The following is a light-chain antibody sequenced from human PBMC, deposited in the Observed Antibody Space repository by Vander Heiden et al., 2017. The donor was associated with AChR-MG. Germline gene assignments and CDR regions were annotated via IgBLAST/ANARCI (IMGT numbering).Light chain of an antibody. CDR2: LGS. V-gene: IGKV2-28*01. CDR1: HNLLHSNGYNY. Sequence: IVRPQSPLSLPVTPGEPASLSSTSRHNLLHSNGYNYLDWYLQKPGQSPQLLIYLGSNRASGVPDRFSGSGSGTDFTLKISRVEAEDVGVYYCMQALQTPPTFGGGTKVEI. CDR3: MQALQTPPT. J-gene: IGKJ4*01.